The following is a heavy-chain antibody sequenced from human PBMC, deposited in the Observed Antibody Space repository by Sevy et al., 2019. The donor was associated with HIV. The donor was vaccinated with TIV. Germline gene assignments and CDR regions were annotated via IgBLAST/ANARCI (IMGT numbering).Heavy chain of an antibody. D-gene: IGHD1-26*01. V-gene: IGHV3-7*01. CDR1: GFTFSSNW. CDR2: IKQDGSEI. Sequence: GSLRLSCAASGFTFSSNWMSWVRQAPGKGLEWVAKIKQDGSEIYYVDSVKGRFTISRDNAKNSLYSQMSSLRAEDTAVYYCARERGISFIVGATTGAFDIWGQGTMVTVSS. J-gene: IGHJ3*02. CDR3: ARERGISFIVGATTGAFDI.